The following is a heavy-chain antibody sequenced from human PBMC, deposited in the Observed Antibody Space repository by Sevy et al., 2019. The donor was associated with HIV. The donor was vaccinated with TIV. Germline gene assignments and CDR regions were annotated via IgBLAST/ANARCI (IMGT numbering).Heavy chain of an antibody. D-gene: IGHD2-15*01. V-gene: IGHV3-7*01. CDR2: IKQDGSEK. J-gene: IGHJ4*02. CDR1: GFTFSSYW. Sequence: GGSLRLSCAASGFTFSSYWMSWVRQAPGKGLEWVANIKQDGSEKYYVDSVKGRFTISRDNAKNSLYLKMNSLRAEDTAVYYCAREGGGSWYYFDYWGQGTLVTVSS. CDR3: AREGGGSWYYFDY.